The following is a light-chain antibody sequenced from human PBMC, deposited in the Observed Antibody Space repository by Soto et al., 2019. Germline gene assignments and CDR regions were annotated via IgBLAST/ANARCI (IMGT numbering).Light chain of an antibody. J-gene: IGKJ4*01. CDR2: KAS. CDR1: QTISSW. V-gene: IGKV1-5*03. CDR3: QQYNTDFSLT. Sequence: DIQMTQSPSSLFASVGDRVTITCRASQTISSWVAWYQQKPGTAPKLLIYKASSLESGVPSRFSGSGSGTEFTLTISSLQPDDFASYYCQQYNTDFSLTFGGGTKVDI.